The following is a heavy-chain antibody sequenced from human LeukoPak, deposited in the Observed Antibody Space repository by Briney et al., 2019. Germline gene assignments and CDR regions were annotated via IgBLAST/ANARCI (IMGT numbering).Heavy chain of an antibody. CDR2: IYSGGST. Sequence: GGSLRLSCAASGFTVSSNYMSWVRQAPGKGLEWVSVIYSGGSTYYADSVKGRFTISRDNSKNTLYLQMNSLRAEDTAVYYCANWAVVPAAIYYWGQGTLVTVSS. CDR3: ANWAVVPAAIYY. D-gene: IGHD2-2*01. J-gene: IGHJ4*02. V-gene: IGHV3-53*01. CDR1: GFTVSSNY.